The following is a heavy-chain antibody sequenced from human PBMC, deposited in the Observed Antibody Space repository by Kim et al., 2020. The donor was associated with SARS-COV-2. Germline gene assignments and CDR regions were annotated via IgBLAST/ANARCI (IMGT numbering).Heavy chain of an antibody. CDR2: ISNSGANT. J-gene: IGHJ6*02. D-gene: IGHD1-1*01. V-gene: IGHV3-23*01. CDR3: AREIHDSRYYYYAMDV. CDR1: GFTFRTYA. Sequence: GGSLRLSCAASGFTFRTYAMSWVRQAPGKGLEWVSVISNSGANTNYAGSVKGRFTISRDNSKDTLYLQMSSLRAEDTAVYYWAREIHDSRYYYYAMDVWGQGTTVTVSS.